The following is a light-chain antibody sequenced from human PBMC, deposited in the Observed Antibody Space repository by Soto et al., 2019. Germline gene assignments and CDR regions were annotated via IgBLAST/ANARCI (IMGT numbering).Light chain of an antibody. CDR1: QDITNS. J-gene: IGKJ4*01. CDR2: DAS. V-gene: IGKV1-33*01. Sequence: DIQMTQSPSSLSASVGDRVTITCQASQDITNSLNWYQQKPGKAPKLLIYDASTLETGVPSRFSGSQSGTNFTFTISSLQPEDIAAYYCQQYKYLPLPFGGGTKVEIK. CDR3: QQYKYLPLP.